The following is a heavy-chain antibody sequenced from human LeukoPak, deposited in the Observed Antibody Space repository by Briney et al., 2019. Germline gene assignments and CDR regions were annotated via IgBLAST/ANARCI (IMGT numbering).Heavy chain of an antibody. CDR1: GFTFSSYA. Sequence: GGSLRLSCAASGFTFSSYAMHWVRQAPGKGLEYVSAISSNGGSTYYANSVKGRFTISRDNSKNTLYLQMGSLRAEDMAVYYCARVPRKNYFDYWGQGTLVTASS. J-gene: IGHJ4*02. CDR3: ARVPRKNYFDY. V-gene: IGHV3-64*01. CDR2: ISSNGGST.